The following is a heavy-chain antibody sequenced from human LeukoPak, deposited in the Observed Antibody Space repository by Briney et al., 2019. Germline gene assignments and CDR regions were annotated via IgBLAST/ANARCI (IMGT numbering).Heavy chain of an antibody. CDR1: GYTFTGYY. D-gene: IGHD3-16*02. Sequence: ASVKVSCKISGYTFTGYYMHWVRQAPGQGLERMGWINPSSGGTDYAQKFQGRVTMTRDTSISTVYMELSRLRSDDTAVYYCARDRSRYFDYWGQGTLVTVSS. V-gene: IGHV1-2*02. J-gene: IGHJ4*02. CDR3: ARDRSRYFDY. CDR2: INPSSGGT.